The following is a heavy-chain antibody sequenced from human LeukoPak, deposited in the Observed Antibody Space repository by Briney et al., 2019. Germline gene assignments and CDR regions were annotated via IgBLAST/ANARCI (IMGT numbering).Heavy chain of an antibody. CDR1: GFTFTSYA. J-gene: IGHJ4*02. CDR2: ITENGDNT. V-gene: IGHV3-23*01. Sequence: GGSLRLSCAASGFTFTSYAVRWVRHAPGKGLEWVSGITENGDNTYYADSVKGRFTISRDNSKNTLFLQMNSLRAEDTAVYYCAKRDSSGSYEGDYWGQGTLVTVSS. CDR3: AKRDSSGSYEGDY. D-gene: IGHD1-26*01.